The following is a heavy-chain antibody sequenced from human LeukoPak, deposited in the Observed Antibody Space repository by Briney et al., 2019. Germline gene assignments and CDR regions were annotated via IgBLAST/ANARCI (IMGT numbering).Heavy chain of an antibody. V-gene: IGHV3-13*01. D-gene: IGHD1-26*01. CDR2: IGTAGDT. CDR1: GFTFSSYD. CDR3: ARGDSGSYYFDY. J-gene: IGHJ4*02. Sequence: GGSLRLSCAASGFTFSSYDMHWVRQATGKGLEWVSAIGTAGDTYYPGSVKGRFTISRENAKNSFYLQMNSLRAGDTAVYYCARGDSGSYYFDYWGQGTLVTVSS.